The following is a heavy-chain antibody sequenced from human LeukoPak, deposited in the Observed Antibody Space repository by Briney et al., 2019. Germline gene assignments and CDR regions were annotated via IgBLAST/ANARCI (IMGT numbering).Heavy chain of an antibody. J-gene: IGHJ4*02. CDR2: ISWDGGST. CDR1: GFTFDDYA. V-gene: IGHV3-43D*03. CDR3: ARVLNDYGDYVIDY. D-gene: IGHD4-17*01. Sequence: GGSLRLSCAASGFTFDDYAMHWVRQAPGKGLEWVSLISWDGGSTYYADSVKGRFTISRDNAKNSLYLQMNSLRAEDTAVYYCARVLNDYGDYVIDYLGQGTLVTVSS.